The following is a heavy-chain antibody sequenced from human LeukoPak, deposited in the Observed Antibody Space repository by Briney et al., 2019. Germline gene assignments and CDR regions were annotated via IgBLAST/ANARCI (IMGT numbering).Heavy chain of an antibody. Sequence: AASVKVSCKASGYTFTSYGISWVRQAPGQGLEWMGWISAYNGNTNYAQKLQGRVTMTTDTSTSTPYMELRSLRSDDTAVYYCAVQSGSYSRVDYWGQGTLVTVSS. CDR1: GYTFTSYG. V-gene: IGHV1-18*01. CDR3: AVQSGSYSRVDY. CDR2: ISAYNGNT. D-gene: IGHD1-26*01. J-gene: IGHJ4*02.